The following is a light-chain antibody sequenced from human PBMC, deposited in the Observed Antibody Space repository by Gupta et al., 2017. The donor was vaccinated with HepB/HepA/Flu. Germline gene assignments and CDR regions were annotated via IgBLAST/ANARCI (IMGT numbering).Light chain of an antibody. Sequence: SVLTQPASVSGSPGQSITISCTGTSIDVGNYNFVSWYQQHPVKAPKLMIYYVTNLSSRVSNRFSGSKSGNTASLTISGLQAEDQADYYCSSYTISSTLVVFGGGTKLTVL. CDR3: SSYTISSTLVV. V-gene: IGLV2-14*01. CDR2: YVT. J-gene: IGLJ2*01. CDR1: SIDVGNYNF.